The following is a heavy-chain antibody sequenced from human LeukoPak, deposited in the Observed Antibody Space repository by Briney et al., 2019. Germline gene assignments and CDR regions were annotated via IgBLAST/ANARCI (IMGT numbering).Heavy chain of an antibody. D-gene: IGHD2-2*01. CDR3: ARDCSSTSRYIWGDYFDY. CDR2: INQDGSDK. V-gene: IGHV3-7*01. J-gene: IGHJ4*01. Sequence: GGSLRLSCAASGFTFGTFWMNWVRQAPGKGLEWVANINQDGSDKYYMDSVKGRFTISRDNANNSLYLQMNSLRVEDTAIYYCARDCSSTSRYIWGDYFDYWGHGTLVTVSS. CDR1: GFTFGTFW.